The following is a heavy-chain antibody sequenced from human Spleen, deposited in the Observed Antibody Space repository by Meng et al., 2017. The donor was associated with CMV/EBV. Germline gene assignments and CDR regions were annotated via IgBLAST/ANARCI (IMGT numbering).Heavy chain of an antibody. Sequence: SCAASGFTFSSYWMHWVRQAPGKGLVWVSRINSDGSSTSYADSVKGRLTISRDNSKNTLYLQMGSLAPEDEAVYYCARARYDSYLDYWGQGTLVTVSS. J-gene: IGHJ4*02. CDR3: ARARYDSYLDY. D-gene: IGHD1-20*01. CDR2: INSDGSST. V-gene: IGHV3-74*01. CDR1: GFTFSSYW.